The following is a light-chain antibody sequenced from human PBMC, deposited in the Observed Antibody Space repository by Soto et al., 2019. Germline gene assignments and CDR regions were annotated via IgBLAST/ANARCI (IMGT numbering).Light chain of an antibody. Sequence: EIVMTQSPATLSVSPGETVTLSCRASQTIRTNLAWYQHKPGQSPRLLIYGASKRATGFPARFIGSGSGTEFTLSISSLQSEDFAVYYCPQYNDNWPTFGQGTKVEIK. CDR1: QTIRTN. V-gene: IGKV3-15*01. J-gene: IGKJ1*01. CDR3: PQYNDNWPT. CDR2: GAS.